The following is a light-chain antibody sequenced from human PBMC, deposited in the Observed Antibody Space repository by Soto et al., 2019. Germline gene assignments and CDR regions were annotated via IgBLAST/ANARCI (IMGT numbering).Light chain of an antibody. V-gene: IGKV1-39*01. CDR1: QNIRTY. CDR2: SAS. Sequence: IQVTQSADSVSVSAGDSATITCRASQNIRTYLNWYQQKPGRAPKLLIHSASALPSGVPSRFSGSGSGTDFTLTISSLQPEDVATYYCQKYNSAPITFGQGTRLEIK. CDR3: QKYNSAPIT. J-gene: IGKJ5*01.